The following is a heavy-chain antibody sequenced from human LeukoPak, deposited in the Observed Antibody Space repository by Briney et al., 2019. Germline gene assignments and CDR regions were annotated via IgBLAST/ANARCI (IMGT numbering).Heavy chain of an antibody. CDR2: INPNSGGT. CDR3: ARGALWFGELSVDC. CDR1: GYTFTGYY. J-gene: IGHJ4*02. D-gene: IGHD3-10*01. V-gene: IGHV1-2*04. Sequence: ASVKVSCKASGYTFTGYYMYWVRQAPGQGLTWMGWINPNSGGTNYAQKFQGWVTMTRGTSISTAYMELSRLRSDDTAVYYCARGALWFGELSVDCWGQGTLVTVSS.